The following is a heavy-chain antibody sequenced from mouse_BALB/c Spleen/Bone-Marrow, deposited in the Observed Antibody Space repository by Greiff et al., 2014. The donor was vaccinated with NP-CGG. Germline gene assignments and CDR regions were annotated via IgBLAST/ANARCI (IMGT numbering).Heavy chain of an antibody. CDR3: ARSIYDGYSEAMDY. D-gene: IGHD2-3*01. CDR2: INPGSGGN. CDR1: GYAFTNYL. V-gene: IGHV1-54*03. J-gene: IGHJ4*01. Sequence: VQRVESGAELVRPGTSVKVSCKASGYAFTNYLIEWVKQRPGQGLEWMGVINPGSGGNNYNEKFKGKATLTADKSSSTAYMQLSSLTSDDSAVYFCARSIYDGYSEAMDYWGQGTSVTVSS.